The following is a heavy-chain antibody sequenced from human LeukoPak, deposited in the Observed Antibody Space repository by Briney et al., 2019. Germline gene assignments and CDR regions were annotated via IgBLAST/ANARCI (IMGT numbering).Heavy chain of an antibody. D-gene: IGHD1-26*01. V-gene: IGHV4-39*01. Sequence: SETLSLTCTVSSGSISSSSYYWGWIRQPPGKGLEWIGSIYYSGSTYYNPSLKSRVTISVDTSKNQFSLKLSSVTAADTAVYYCARGYSGSHDYWGQGTLVTVSS. CDR3: ARGYSGSHDY. J-gene: IGHJ4*02. CDR1: SGSISSSSYY. CDR2: IYYSGST.